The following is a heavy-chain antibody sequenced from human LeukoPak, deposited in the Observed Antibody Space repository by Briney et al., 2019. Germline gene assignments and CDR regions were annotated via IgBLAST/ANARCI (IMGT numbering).Heavy chain of an antibody. Sequence: PPETLSLTCAVYGGSLSGHYWTWIRQTPGKGLEWIGEINYSGNTNYNPSLKSRVTISADTSKNQFSLRLSSVTAADTAVYYCARRGTAYCRGGNCYSDKYFDYWGQGTQVTVSS. CDR2: INYSGNT. CDR3: ARRGTAYCRGGNCYSDKYFDY. V-gene: IGHV4-34*01. CDR1: GGSLSGHY. J-gene: IGHJ4*02. D-gene: IGHD2-15*01.